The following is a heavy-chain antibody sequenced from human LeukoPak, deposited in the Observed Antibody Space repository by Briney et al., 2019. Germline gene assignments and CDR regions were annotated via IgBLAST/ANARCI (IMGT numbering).Heavy chain of an antibody. D-gene: IGHD6-13*01. J-gene: IGHJ6*03. CDR1: GGSISSSSYY. Sequence: SETLSLTCTVSGGSISSSSYYWGWIRQPPGKGLEWIGSIYYSGSTYYNPSLKSRVTISVDTSKNQFSLKLSSVTAADTAVYYCARLLRGIAAAGSYYYYYMDVWGKGTTVTVSS. CDR2: IYYSGST. CDR3: ARLLRGIAAAGSYYYYYMDV. V-gene: IGHV4-39*07.